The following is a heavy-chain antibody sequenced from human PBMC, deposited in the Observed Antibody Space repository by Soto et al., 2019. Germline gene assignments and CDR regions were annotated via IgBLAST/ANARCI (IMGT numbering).Heavy chain of an antibody. CDR2: IYESGTS. D-gene: IGHD3-16*01. J-gene: IGHJ5*01. CDR3: ARYFGVARTHTPCPFDF. Sequence: WLQQHPGKGLEWIGSIYESGTSYYNPSLKSRVTISVDTPKNQFSLKLSSVTAADTALYYCARYFGVARTHTPCPFDFWG. V-gene: IGHV4-38-2*01.